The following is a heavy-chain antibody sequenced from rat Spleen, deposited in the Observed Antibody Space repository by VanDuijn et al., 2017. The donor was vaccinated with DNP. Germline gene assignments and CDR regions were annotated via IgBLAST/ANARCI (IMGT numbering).Heavy chain of an antibody. V-gene: IGHV5-19*01. CDR1: GFTFSNYG. J-gene: IGHJ2*01. Sequence: EVQLVESGGGLVQPGRSLKLSCAASGFTFSNYGMHWIRQAPTKGLEWVASISPSGGSTYYRDSVKGRFTISRDNAKSTLYLQMDSLRSEDTATYYCATRDSYDGSYYYGDYWGQGVMVTVSS. D-gene: IGHD1-12*02. CDR3: ATRDSYDGSYYYGDY. CDR2: ISPSGGST.